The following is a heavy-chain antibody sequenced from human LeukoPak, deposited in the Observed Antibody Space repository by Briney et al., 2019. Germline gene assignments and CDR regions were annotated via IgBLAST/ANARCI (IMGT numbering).Heavy chain of an antibody. Sequence: ASVKVSCKASGYTFTGYYMHWVRQAPGQGLEWMGWINPNSGGTNYAQKFQGRVTMTRDTSISTAYMELSRLRSDGTAVYYCARDAGYCSGGSCSDFDYWGQGTLVTVSS. D-gene: IGHD2-15*01. CDR3: ARDAGYCSGGSCSDFDY. CDR2: INPNSGGT. V-gene: IGHV1-2*02. J-gene: IGHJ4*02. CDR1: GYTFTGYY.